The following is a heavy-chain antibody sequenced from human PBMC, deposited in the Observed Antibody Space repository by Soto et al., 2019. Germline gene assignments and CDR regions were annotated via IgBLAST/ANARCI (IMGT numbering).Heavy chain of an antibody. CDR2: ISYDGDNQ. CDR3: VRPHSDSSNACDL. J-gene: IGHJ5*02. CDR1: GFSFSHYA. D-gene: IGHD3-22*01. V-gene: IGHV3-30-3*01. Sequence: QRQLVESGGGVVQPGRSLRLSCAASGFSFSHYAMHWVRQPPGKGLEWVALISYDGDNQYFTDSVRGRFTISRDNSKTTVYVERNSLRLDDTDTYFCVRPHSDSSNACDLWGQGTLVTVSS.